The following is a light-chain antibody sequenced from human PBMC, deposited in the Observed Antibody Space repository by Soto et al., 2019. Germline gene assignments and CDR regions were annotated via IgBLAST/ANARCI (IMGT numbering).Light chain of an antibody. V-gene: IGLV2-14*01. CDR3: ISYKTDDTFV. J-gene: IGLJ1*01. Sequence: QSVLTQPASVSGSPGQSITISCAGTRSDIGASNSVSWYQHLPGRSPTLIIYEATNRPSGVSERFSGSKAGDTASLTISGLQADDESEYFCISYKTDDTFVIGGGTKLTVL. CDR2: EAT. CDR1: RSDIGASNS.